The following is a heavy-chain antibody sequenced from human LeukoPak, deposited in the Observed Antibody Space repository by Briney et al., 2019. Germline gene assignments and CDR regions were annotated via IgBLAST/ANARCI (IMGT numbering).Heavy chain of an antibody. CDR1: GGSISSGGYS. CDR2: IYYSGST. Sequence: PSETLSLTCAVSGGSISSGGYSWSWIRQPPGKGLEWIGYIYYSGSTYYNPSLKSRVTISVDTSKNQFSLKLSSVTAADTAVYYCAASRDGYNYEGANPSDYWGQGTLVTVSS. CDR3: AASRDGYNYEGANPSDY. D-gene: IGHD5-24*01. J-gene: IGHJ4*02. V-gene: IGHV4-30-4*07.